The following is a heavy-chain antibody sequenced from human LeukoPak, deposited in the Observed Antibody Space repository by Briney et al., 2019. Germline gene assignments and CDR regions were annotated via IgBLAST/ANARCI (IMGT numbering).Heavy chain of an antibody. CDR2: ISIGGST. D-gene: IGHD3-22*01. Sequence: GGSLRLSCAASGFNVSNKYMSWVRQAPGKGLEWVSFISIGGSTYYADSVKGRFTLARDNSKNTVYLQMNSLRAEDTAAYYCARTHYYESSYGMDVWGQGTTVIVFS. CDR1: GFNVSNKY. J-gene: IGHJ6*02. V-gene: IGHV3-66*01. CDR3: ARTHYYESSYGMDV.